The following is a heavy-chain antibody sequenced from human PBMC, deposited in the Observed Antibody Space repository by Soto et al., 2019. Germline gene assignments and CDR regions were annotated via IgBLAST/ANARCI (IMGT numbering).Heavy chain of an antibody. J-gene: IGHJ4*02. D-gene: IGHD3-10*01. CDR3: ATPPYYYGSGSYYQGGFDY. Sequence: ASVKVSCKASGGTFSSYAISWVRQAPGQGLEWMGGIIPIFGTANYAQKFQGRVTITADESTSTAYMELSSLRSEDTAVYYCATPPYYYGSGSYYQGGFDYWGQGTLVTVS. V-gene: IGHV1-69*13. CDR2: IIPIFGTA. CDR1: GGTFSSYA.